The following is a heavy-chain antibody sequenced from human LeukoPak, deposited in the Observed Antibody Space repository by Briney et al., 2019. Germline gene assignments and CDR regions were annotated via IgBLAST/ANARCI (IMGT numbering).Heavy chain of an antibody. Sequence: ASVKVSCKASGYSFIKYGISWVRQAPGQGLEWMGWMNPNSGNTGYAQKFQGRVTITRNTSISTAYMELSSLRSEDTAVYYCARRITHYYYYYMDVWGKGTTVTVSS. CDR2: MNPNSGNT. CDR3: ARRITHYYYYYMDV. J-gene: IGHJ6*03. V-gene: IGHV1-8*03. CDR1: GYSFIKYG. D-gene: IGHD3-16*01.